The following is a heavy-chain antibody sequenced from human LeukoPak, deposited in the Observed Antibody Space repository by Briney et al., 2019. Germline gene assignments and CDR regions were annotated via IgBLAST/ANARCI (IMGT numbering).Heavy chain of an antibody. Sequence: GGSLRLSCAASGFTFSSYAMSWVRQAPGKGLEWVSSISSSSSYIYYADSVKGRFTISRDNAKNSLHLQMNSLRAEDTAVYYCARTMGARGYFDYWGQGTLVTVSS. V-gene: IGHV3-21*01. CDR2: ISSSSSYI. J-gene: IGHJ4*02. D-gene: IGHD1-26*01. CDR1: GFTFSSYA. CDR3: ARTMGARGYFDY.